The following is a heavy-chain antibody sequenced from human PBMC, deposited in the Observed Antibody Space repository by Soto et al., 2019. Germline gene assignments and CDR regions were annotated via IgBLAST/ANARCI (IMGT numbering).Heavy chain of an antibody. CDR1: GYTFTSYG. D-gene: IGHD2-2*01. CDR3: AADRKYCSSTSCPRAIVASPKMDV. CDR2: ISAYNGNT. J-gene: IGHJ6*02. Sequence: ASVKVSCKASGYTFTSYGISWVRQAPGQGLEWMGWISAYNGNTNYAQKLQGRVTITRDMSTSTAYMELSSLRSEDTAVYYCAADRKYCSSTSCPRAIVASPKMDVWGQGTTVTVS. V-gene: IGHV1-18*01.